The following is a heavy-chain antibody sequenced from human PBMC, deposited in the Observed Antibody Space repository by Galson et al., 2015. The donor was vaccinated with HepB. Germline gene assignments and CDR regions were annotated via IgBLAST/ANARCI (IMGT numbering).Heavy chain of an antibody. CDR3: ASSTWGSGSYSDY. D-gene: IGHD3-10*01. CDR2: ISSSSRYI. Sequence: SLRLSCAASEFTFSEFTFSDYNMNWVRQAPGKGLEWVSSISSSSRYIHYADSVKGRFTISRDNSKNTLYLQMNSLRAEDTAVYYCASSTWGSGSYSDYWGQGTLVTVSS. V-gene: IGHV3-21*01. J-gene: IGHJ4*02. CDR1: EFTFSEFTFSDYN.